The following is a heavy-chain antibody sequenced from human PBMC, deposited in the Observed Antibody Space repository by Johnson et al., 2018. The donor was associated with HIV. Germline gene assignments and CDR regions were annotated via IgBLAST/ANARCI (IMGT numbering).Heavy chain of an antibody. CDR3: ARLTWDQNRGWDAFDI. CDR2: IYTGGST. D-gene: IGHD1-26*01. Sequence: VQLVESGGGLVQSGRSLRLSCAASGFTFDDYTMHWVRQAPGKGLEWVSVIYTGGSTYYADSMKGRFTISIDTSKNTLYLQMNSLRAEDTAVYYCARLTWDQNRGWDAFDIWGQGTMVTVSS. V-gene: IGHV3-66*02. J-gene: IGHJ3*02. CDR1: GFTFDDYT.